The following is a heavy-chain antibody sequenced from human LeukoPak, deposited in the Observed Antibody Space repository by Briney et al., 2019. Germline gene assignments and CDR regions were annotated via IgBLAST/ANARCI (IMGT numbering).Heavy chain of an antibody. V-gene: IGHV3-9*01. CDR2: ISWNSGSI. D-gene: IGHD5-24*01. CDR3: AKDIGSGMATISGFYPGYFDY. Sequence: PGGSLRLSCAASGFTFDDYAMHWVRQAPGKGLEWVSGISWNSGSIGYADSVKGRFTISRDNAKNSLYLQMNSLRAEDTALYYCAKDIGSGMATISGFYPGYFDYWGQGTLVTVSS. CDR1: GFTFDDYA. J-gene: IGHJ4*02.